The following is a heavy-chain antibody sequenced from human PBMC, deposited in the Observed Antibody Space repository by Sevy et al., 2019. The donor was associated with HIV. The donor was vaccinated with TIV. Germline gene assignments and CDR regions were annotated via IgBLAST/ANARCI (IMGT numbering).Heavy chain of an antibody. J-gene: IGHJ4*02. V-gene: IGHV1-24*01. CDR2: FDPEDGET. CDR3: AATKDYYESSGPPFDY. D-gene: IGHD3-22*01. Sequence: ASVKVSCKVSGYTLNKLSMHWVRQAPGKGLEWMGRFDPEDGETFYAQKFQGRVTMTEDTSTDTAYMELSSLRSEDTAVYYCAATKDYYESSGPPFDYWGQGTLVTVSS. CDR1: GYTLNKLS.